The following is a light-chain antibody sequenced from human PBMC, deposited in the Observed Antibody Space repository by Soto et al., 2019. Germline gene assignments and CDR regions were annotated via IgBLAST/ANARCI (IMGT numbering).Light chain of an antibody. CDR3: MQALQSRT. J-gene: IGKJ1*01. V-gene: IGKV2-28*01. Sequence: DLVMTQSPISLPVTPGEPASISCRSSQSLLHSNGYNYLDWYLQKPGQSPQLLIYLASNRASGVPDRFSGSGSGTDFTLKISRVEAEDVGVYYCMQALQSRTFGQGTKVEIK. CDR2: LAS. CDR1: QSLLHSNGYNY.